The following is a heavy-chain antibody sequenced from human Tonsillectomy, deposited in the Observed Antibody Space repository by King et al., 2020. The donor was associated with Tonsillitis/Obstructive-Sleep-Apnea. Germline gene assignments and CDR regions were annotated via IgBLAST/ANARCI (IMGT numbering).Heavy chain of an antibody. D-gene: IGHD3-10*01. CDR3: AVTMVRGVIITYFYN. V-gene: IGHV3-30*04. CDR1: GFTFSSYA. CDR2: ISYDGSNK. Sequence: VQLVESGGGVVQPGRSLRLSCAASGFTFSSYAMHWVRQAPGKGLEWVAVISYDGSNKYYADSVKGRFTISRDNSKNTLYLQMNSLRAEDTAVYYCAVTMVRGVIITYFYNWGQGALVTLSS. J-gene: IGHJ4*02.